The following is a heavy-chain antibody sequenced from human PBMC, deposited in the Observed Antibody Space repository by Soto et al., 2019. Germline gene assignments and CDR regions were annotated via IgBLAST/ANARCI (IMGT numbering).Heavy chain of an antibody. D-gene: IGHD3-10*01. J-gene: IGHJ6*02. CDR2: IIPIFGTA. V-gene: IGHV1-69*01. CDR3: ARGGPVVRGTYYYYGMDV. CDR1: GGTFSSYA. Sequence: QVQLVQSGAEVQKPGSSVKVSCKASGGTFSSYAISWVRQAPGQGLEWMGGIIPIFGTANYAQKFQGRVTITADESTSTSYMELSSLRSEDPAVYYCARGGPVVRGTYYYYGMDVWGQGTTVTVSS.